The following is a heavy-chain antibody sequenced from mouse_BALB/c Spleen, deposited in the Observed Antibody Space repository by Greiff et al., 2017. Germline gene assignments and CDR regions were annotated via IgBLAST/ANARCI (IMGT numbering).Heavy chain of an antibody. D-gene: IGHD2-4*01. J-gene: IGHJ4*01. V-gene: IGHV5-9-4*01. CDR3: ARGDYDVYAMDY. CDR2: ISSGGSYT. Sequence: EVMLVESGGGLVKPGGSLKLSCAASGFTFSSYAMSWVRQSPEKRLEWVAEISSGGSYTYYPDTVTGRFTISRDNAKNTLYLEMSSLRSEDTAMYYCARGDYDVYAMDYWGQGTSVTVSS. CDR1: GFTFSSYA.